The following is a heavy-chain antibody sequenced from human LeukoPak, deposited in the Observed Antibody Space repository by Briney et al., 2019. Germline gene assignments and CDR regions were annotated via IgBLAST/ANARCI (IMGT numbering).Heavy chain of an antibody. V-gene: IGHV4-31*11. CDR1: GGSISSGGYY. J-gene: IGHJ4*02. Sequence: SGTLSLTCAVSGGSISSGGYYWSWIRQHPGKGLEWIGYIYYSGSTYYNPSLKSRVTISVDTSKNQFSLKLSSVTAADTAVYYCARVGYGLFDYWGQGTLVTVSS. CDR2: IYYSGST. D-gene: IGHD3-10*01. CDR3: ARVGYGLFDY.